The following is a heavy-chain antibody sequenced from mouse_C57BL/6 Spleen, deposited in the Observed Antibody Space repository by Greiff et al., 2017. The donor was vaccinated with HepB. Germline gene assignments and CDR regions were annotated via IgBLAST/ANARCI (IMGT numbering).Heavy chain of an antibody. CDR1: GYTFTDYN. Sequence: EVQLQQSGPELVKPGASVKMSCKASGYTFTDYNMHWVKQSHGKSLEWIGYINPNNGGTSYNQKFKGKATLTVNKSSSTAYMELRSLTSEDSAVYYCASPNYGSSYGYFDYWGQGTTLTVSS. V-gene: IGHV1-22*01. J-gene: IGHJ2*01. CDR3: ASPNYGSSYGYFDY. D-gene: IGHD1-1*01. CDR2: INPNNGGT.